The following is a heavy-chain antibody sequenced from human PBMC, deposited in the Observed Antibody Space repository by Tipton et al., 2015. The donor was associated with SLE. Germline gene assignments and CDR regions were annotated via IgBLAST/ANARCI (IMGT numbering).Heavy chain of an antibody. CDR3: ARDSGSVVEDY. D-gene: IGHD1-26*01. CDR2: INHSGST. V-gene: IGHV4-34*01. CDR1: GGSFSGYY. Sequence: LRLSCAVYGGSFSGYYWSWIRQPPGKGLEWIGEINHSGSTNYNPSLKSRVTISVDTSKNQFSLKLSSVTAADTAMYYCARDSGSVVEDYWGQGTLVTVSS. J-gene: IGHJ4*02.